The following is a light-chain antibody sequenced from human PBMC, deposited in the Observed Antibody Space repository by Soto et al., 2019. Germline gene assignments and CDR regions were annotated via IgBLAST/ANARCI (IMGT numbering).Light chain of an antibody. V-gene: IGKV1-39*01. CDR2: GAS. CDR3: QQSCRSPYT. CDR1: QSINIY. Sequence: IQMTQSPSSLSASVGDSVTVTCRASQSINIYLNWYQQKPGKAPTLLIYGASSLQSGVPSRFAGGGSGTHFTLTVSSLQPEYFATYYCQQSCRSPYTFGQGTKLEIK. J-gene: IGKJ2*01.